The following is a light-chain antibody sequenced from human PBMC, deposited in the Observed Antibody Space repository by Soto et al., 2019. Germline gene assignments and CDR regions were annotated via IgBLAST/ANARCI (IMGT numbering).Light chain of an antibody. CDR1: QSVSNN. CDR2: AAS. J-gene: IGKJ3*01. Sequence: EVVMSQSPDTLSVSPGERATLSCRASQSVSNNLAWYQHKPGQAPRLLIYAASTRATGVSARFSGSGSGTGFNITLNSLQSEVFSVYYCQQYNDLPSFGPGTTVDI. V-gene: IGKV3-15*01. CDR3: QQYNDLPS.